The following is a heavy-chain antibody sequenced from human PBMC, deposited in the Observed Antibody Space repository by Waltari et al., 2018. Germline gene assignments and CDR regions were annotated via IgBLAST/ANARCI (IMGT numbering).Heavy chain of an antibody. CDR3: ARGGAKEALGDFL. D-gene: IGHD3-10*01. V-gene: IGHV3-33*01. J-gene: IGHJ4*02. CDR1: GLTFRRYG. Sequence: QVRLVGSGGRVVQPGRYLSLSCAACGLTFRRYGMHGVRQAPGKGPELVALIWYDGSNKYYADSVKGRFTISRDNSKNTLYLQMNSLGAEDTAVYYCARGGAKEALGDFLWGQGTLVTVSS. CDR2: IWYDGSNK.